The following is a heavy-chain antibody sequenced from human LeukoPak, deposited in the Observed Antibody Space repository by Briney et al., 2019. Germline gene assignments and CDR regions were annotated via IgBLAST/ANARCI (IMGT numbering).Heavy chain of an antibody. V-gene: IGHV3-23*01. J-gene: IGHJ4*02. CDR3: ARGSRGNIAAAGHFDY. Sequence: QPGGTLRLSCAASGFTFSSYGMSWVRQAPGKGLEWVSAISGSGGSTYYADSVKGRFTISRDNAKNSLYLQMNSLRAEDTAVYYCARGSRGNIAAAGHFDYWGQGTLVTVSS. D-gene: IGHD6-13*01. CDR1: GFTFSSYG. CDR2: ISGSGGST.